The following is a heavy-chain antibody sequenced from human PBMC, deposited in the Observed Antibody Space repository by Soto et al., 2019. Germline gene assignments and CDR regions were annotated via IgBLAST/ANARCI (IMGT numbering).Heavy chain of an antibody. CDR3: AREDYGDSHDY. V-gene: IGHV3-33*01. CDR1: GFTFSNYG. D-gene: IGHD4-17*01. CDR2: IWYDGSNK. Sequence: QVQLVESGGGVVQPGRSLRLSCAASGFTFSNYGMHWVRQAPGKGLEWVAVIWYDGSNKYYADSVKGRFTISRDNSKNPLYLQMNSLRAEDTAVYYCAREDYGDSHDYWGQGTLVTVSS. J-gene: IGHJ4*02.